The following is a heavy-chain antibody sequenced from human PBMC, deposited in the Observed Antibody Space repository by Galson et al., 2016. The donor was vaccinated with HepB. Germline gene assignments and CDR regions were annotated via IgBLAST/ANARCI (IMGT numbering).Heavy chain of an antibody. CDR3: ARSSGGSYLGWFDP. CDR1: GGSISSSNW. CDR2: IYHSGTT. Sequence: ETLSLTCAVSGGSISSSNWWTWVRQPPGKGLEWIGEIYHSGTTHYNPSLESRVTISVDKSKNQFSLKLNSVTAADTAVYYCARSSGGSYLGWFDPWGQGTLVTVSS. V-gene: IGHV4-4*02. J-gene: IGHJ5*02. D-gene: IGHD1-26*01.